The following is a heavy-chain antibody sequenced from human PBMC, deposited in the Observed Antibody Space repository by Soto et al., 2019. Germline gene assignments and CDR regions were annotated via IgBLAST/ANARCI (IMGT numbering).Heavy chain of an antibody. CDR2: ISYDGSNK. CDR1: GFTFSSYA. D-gene: IGHD6-19*01. V-gene: IGHV3-30-3*01. J-gene: IGHJ4*02. Sequence: QVQLVESGGGVVQPGRSLRLSCAASGFTFSSYAMHWVRQAPGKGLEWVAVISYDGSNKYYADSVKGRFTISRDNSKNTLYLQMNSLRAEDTAVYYCARDQYSSAPEALSYGGYWGQGTLVTVSS. CDR3: ARDQYSSAPEALSYGGY.